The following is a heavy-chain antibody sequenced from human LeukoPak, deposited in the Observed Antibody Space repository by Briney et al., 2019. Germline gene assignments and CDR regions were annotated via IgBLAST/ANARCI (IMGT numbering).Heavy chain of an antibody. J-gene: IGHJ2*01. CDR3: ARPTLLTTGLYWYFDL. CDR1: GFTFSSYW. V-gene: IGHV3-7*01. D-gene: IGHD4-11*01. Sequence: GGSLRLSCAASGFTFSSYWMSWVRQAPGKGLEWVANIKQDGSEKYYVDSVKGRFTISRDNAKNSLYLQMNSLRAEDTAVYYCARPTLLTTGLYWYFDLWGRGTLVTVSS. CDR2: IKQDGSEK.